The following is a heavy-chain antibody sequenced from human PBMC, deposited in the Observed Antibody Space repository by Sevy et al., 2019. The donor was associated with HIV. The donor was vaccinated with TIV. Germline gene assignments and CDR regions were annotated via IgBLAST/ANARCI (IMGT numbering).Heavy chain of an antibody. CDR3: ARRGIAAALNFDY. D-gene: IGHD6-13*01. CDR2: INHSGST. V-gene: IGHV4-34*01. J-gene: IGHJ4*02. CDR1: GGSFSGYY. Sequence: SETLSLTCAVYGGSFSGYYWSWIRQPPGKGLEWIGEINHSGSTNYNPSLKSRVTISVDTSKNQFSLKLSSVTAADTAVYYCARRGIAAALNFDYWGQGTLVTVSS.